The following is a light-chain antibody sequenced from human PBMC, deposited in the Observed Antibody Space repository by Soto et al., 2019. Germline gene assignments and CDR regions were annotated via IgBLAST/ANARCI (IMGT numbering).Light chain of an antibody. Sequence: DIQMNQSPSSLSASLGDTVTISCRASQNIENYLHWYQQKAGKAPEVLLYVASVLKDGVSSRFSGSGYGTDFTLTITNLQPEDFAMYYCQQSFSSPPITFGQGTRLDIK. V-gene: IGKV1-39*01. J-gene: IGKJ5*01. CDR1: QNIENY. CDR3: QQSFSSPPIT. CDR2: VAS.